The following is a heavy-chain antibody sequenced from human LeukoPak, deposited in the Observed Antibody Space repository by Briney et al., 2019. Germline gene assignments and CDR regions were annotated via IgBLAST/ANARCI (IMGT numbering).Heavy chain of an antibody. D-gene: IGHD3-22*01. Sequence: GASVKVSCKASGYTFTSYYMHWVRQAPGQGLEWMGIINPSGGSTSYAQKFQGRVTMTTDTSTSTAYMELRSLRSDDTAVYYCARAYYYDSSGYGNWGQGTLVTVSS. V-gene: IGHV1-46*01. CDR2: INPSGGST. CDR1: GYTFTSYY. J-gene: IGHJ4*02. CDR3: ARAYYYDSSGYGN.